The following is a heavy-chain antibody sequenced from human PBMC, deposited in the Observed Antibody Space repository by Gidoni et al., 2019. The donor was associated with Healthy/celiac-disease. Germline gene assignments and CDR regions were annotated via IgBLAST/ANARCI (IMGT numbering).Heavy chain of an antibody. J-gene: IGHJ4*02. CDR1: GFTFSSYG. Sequence: QVQLVESGGGVVQPGRSLSLSCAASGFTFSSYGMHWLRQATGKGLEWVAVIGYDGSNKYYADSVKGRVTISRDNSKNTLYLQMNSLRAEDTAVYYCARGGKWLPPYYFDYWGQGTLVTVSS. CDR2: IGYDGSNK. V-gene: IGHV3-33*01. CDR3: ARGGKWLPPYYFDY. D-gene: IGHD5-12*01.